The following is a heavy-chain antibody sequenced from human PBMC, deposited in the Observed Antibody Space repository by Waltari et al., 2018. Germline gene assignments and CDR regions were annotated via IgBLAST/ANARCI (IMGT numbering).Heavy chain of an antibody. V-gene: IGHV2-5*01. CDR1: GFSLSTSVVG. CDR2: IYWKDDT. J-gene: IGHJ4*02. Sequence: QITLKESGPTLVKPTQTLTLTCTFSGFSLSTSVVGVGWIRQPPGKALEWLALIYWKDDTRYSPALKSRLTITKDTSKNQVVLTMTNMDPVDTATYYCAHEASSWYAVSLFDYWGQGTLVTVSS. CDR3: AHEASSWYAVSLFDY. D-gene: IGHD6-13*01.